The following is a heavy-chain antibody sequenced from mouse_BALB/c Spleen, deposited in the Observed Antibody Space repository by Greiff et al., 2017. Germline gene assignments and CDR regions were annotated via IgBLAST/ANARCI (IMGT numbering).Heavy chain of an antibody. D-gene: IGHD2-1*01. Sequence: EVHLVESGGGLVQPGGSRKLSCAASGFTFSSFGMHWVRQAPEKGLEWVAYISSGSSTIYYADTVKGRFTISRDNPKNTLFLQMTSLRSEDTAMYYCARWGFYGNYLDYWGQGTTLTVSS. J-gene: IGHJ2*01. CDR2: ISSGSSTI. CDR3: ARWGFYGNYLDY. V-gene: IGHV5-17*02. CDR1: GFTFSSFG.